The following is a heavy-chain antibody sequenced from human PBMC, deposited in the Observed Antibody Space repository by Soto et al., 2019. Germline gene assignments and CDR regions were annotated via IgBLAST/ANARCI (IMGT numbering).Heavy chain of an antibody. CDR2: IIPIFGTA. Sequence: SVKVSCKASGGTFSSYAISWVRQAPGQGLEWMGGIIPIFGTANYAQKSQGRVTITADESTSTAYMELSSLRSEDTAVYYCARDLRQYSGYDSGYWGQGTLVTVSS. V-gene: IGHV1-69*13. D-gene: IGHD5-12*01. CDR3: ARDLRQYSGYDSGY. J-gene: IGHJ4*02. CDR1: GGTFSSYA.